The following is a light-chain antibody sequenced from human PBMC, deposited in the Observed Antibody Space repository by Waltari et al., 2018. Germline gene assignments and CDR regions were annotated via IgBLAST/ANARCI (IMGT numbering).Light chain of an antibody. Sequence: DIVMTQSPDSLAVSLGERATINCKSSQSLLSSSNNKNYLAWFQQKPGQPPRLLIYWASTRESGVPDRCSGSGSGADFTLTINNLQAEDVALYYCHQYYSSLLTFGGGTKVEIK. CDR3: HQYYSSLLT. CDR1: QSLLSSSNNKNY. J-gene: IGKJ4*01. V-gene: IGKV4-1*01. CDR2: WAS.